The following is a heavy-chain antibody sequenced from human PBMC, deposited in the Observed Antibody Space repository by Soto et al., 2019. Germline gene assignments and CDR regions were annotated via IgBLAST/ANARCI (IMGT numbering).Heavy chain of an antibody. D-gene: IGHD2-21*02. CDR2: MNPNSANT. J-gene: IGHJ4*02. CDR1: GYTFTSYD. CDR3: ARANSGDSNYFDY. V-gene: IGHV1-8*01. Sequence: ASVKVSCKASGYTFTSYDINWVRQATGQGLEWMGWMNPNSANTGYAQKFQGRVTMTRNPSISTAYMELSSLTSEDTAIYYCARANSGDSNYFDYWGQGTPVTVSS.